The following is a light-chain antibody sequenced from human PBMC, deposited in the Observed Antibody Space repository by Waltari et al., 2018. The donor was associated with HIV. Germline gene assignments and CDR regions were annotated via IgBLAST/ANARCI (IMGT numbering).Light chain of an antibody. J-gene: IGLJ2*01. CDR3: ATWDDSLNGVL. CDR1: SSNIGSNS. V-gene: IGLV1-47*01. Sequence: SVLTQPPSASGTPGQKVTISCSGSSSNIGSNSVFWYQQLPGAAPKLLIYTDTQRPSGVPDRVSGSNAGTAASLAISGLRSEDEAVYSCATWDDSLNGVLFGGGTNLNVL. CDR2: TDT.